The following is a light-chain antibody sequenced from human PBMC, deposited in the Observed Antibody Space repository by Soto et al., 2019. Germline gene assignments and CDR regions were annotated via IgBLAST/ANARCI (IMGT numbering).Light chain of an antibody. J-gene: IGKJ1*01. V-gene: IGKV1-5*03. CDR3: QQYNSYRWT. Sequence: DIQMTQSPSTLSASVGDRVTITCRASQSINVQLAWYQQKPGKAPNLLIYKASSLQSGVPSRFSGSGSGTEFTLTISSLQPDDFATYYCQQYNSYRWTFGQGTKVDIK. CDR1: QSINVQ. CDR2: KAS.